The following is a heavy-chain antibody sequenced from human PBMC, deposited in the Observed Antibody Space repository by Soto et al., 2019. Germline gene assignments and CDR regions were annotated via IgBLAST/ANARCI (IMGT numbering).Heavy chain of an antibody. Sequence: ASVKVSCKASGYTFTSYYMHWVRQAPGQGLEWMGIINPSGGSTSYAQKFQGRVTMTRDTSTSTVYMELSSLRAEDTAVYYCAREQLPGPRGKNWFDPWGQGTLVTVSS. CDR1: GYTFTSYY. V-gene: IGHV1-46*01. J-gene: IGHJ5*02. D-gene: IGHD5-18*01. CDR2: INPSGGST. CDR3: AREQLPGPRGKNWFDP.